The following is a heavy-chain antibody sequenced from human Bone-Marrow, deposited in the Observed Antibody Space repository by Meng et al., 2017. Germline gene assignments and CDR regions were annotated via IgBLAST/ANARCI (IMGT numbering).Heavy chain of an antibody. CDR3: ARVCYSSGWYDARPFDY. CDR2: MNPNSGNT. V-gene: IGHV1-8*01. CDR1: GYTFTSYD. Sequence: ASVKVSCKASGYTFTSYDINWVRQATGQGLEWMGWMNPNSGNTGYAQKFQGRVTMTRNTSISTAYMELSSLRSDDTAVYYCARVCYSSGWYDARPFDYWGQGTLVTVSS. D-gene: IGHD6-19*01. J-gene: IGHJ4*02.